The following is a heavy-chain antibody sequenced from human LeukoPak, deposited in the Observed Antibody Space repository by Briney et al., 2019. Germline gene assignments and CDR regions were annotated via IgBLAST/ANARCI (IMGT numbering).Heavy chain of an antibody. CDR3: ARDSSGWYDFDY. CDR2: IYYSGST. V-gene: IGHV4-59*01. Sequence: SETLSLTCIVSGGSISSYYWSWIRQPPGKGLEWIGYIYYSGSTNYNPSLKSRVTISVDTSKNQFSLKLSSVTAADTAVYYCARDSSGWYDFDYWGQGTLVTVSS. CDR1: GGSISSYY. J-gene: IGHJ4*02. D-gene: IGHD6-19*01.